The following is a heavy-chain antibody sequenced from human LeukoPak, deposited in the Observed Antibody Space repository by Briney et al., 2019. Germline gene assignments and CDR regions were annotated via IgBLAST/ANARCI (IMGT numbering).Heavy chain of an antibody. CDR1: GGSISSGGYY. J-gene: IGHJ4*02. V-gene: IGHV4-30-2*01. CDR2: MYRDGST. Sequence: SETLSLTCSVSGGSISSGGYYWSRIRQPPGTGLEWVGYMYRDGSTYYNPSLKSRVTISVDRSKNQFSLKLTSVSAADTAVYYCARVREELSTIYDYWGQGTLVTVSS. CDR3: ARVREELSTIYDY. D-gene: IGHD5/OR15-5a*01.